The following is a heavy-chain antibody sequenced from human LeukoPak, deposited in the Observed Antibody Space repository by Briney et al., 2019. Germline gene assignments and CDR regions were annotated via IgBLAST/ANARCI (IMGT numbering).Heavy chain of an antibody. V-gene: IGHV3-74*01. CDR1: GFTFSSYW. D-gene: IGHD5-12*01. J-gene: IGHJ3*02. Sequence: GGSLRLSCVASGFTFSSYWMHWVRQAPGKGLGWVSRINSDGSGTFYADSVKGRFTISRDNAKNTLYLQMNSLRAEDTAVYYCARGSGYAVFDIWGQGTMVTVSS. CDR2: INSDGSGT. CDR3: ARGSGYAVFDI.